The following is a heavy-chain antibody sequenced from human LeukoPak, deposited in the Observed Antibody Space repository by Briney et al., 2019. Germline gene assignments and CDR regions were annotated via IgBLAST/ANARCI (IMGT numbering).Heavy chain of an antibody. CDR1: GYSISSGYY. D-gene: IGHD3-3*01. CDR2: IYHSGST. V-gene: IGHV4-38-2*02. Sequence: TSETLSLTCTVSGYSISSGYYWSWIRQPPGKGLEWIGSIYHSGSTYYNPSLKSRVTISVDTSKNQFSLKLSSVTAADTAVYYCARDNYDFWSGKENYFDYWGQGTLVTVSS. CDR3: ARDNYDFWSGKENYFDY. J-gene: IGHJ4*02.